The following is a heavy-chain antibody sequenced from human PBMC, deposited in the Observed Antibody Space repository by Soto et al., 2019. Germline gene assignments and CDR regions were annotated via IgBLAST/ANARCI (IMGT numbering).Heavy chain of an antibody. V-gene: IGHV3-23*01. CDR3: AKDFGILTYGFDY. CDR1: GFTFSSYA. Sequence: GGSLRLSCSASGFTFSSYAMSWVRQAPGKGLEWVSSISGGGGNTNYADSVKGRFTISRDKSRNMVYLQVNSLRAEDTAVYYCAKDFGILTYGFDYWGQGTLVTVSS. J-gene: IGHJ4*02. D-gene: IGHD3-3*01. CDR2: ISGGGGNT.